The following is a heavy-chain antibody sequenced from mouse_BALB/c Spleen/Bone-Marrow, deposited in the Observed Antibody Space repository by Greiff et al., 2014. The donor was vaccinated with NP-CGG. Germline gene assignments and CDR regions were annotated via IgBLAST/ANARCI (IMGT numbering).Heavy chain of an antibody. Sequence: EVKLVESGAELVKPGASVKLSCTASGFNIKDTYMHWVKQRPEQGLEWIGRIDPANGNTKYDPNFQGKATITADTSSNTVYLQLSSLTSEDTAVYYCARYYYGRSYFAYWGQGTPLTVSS. CDR2: IDPANGNT. D-gene: IGHD1-1*01. J-gene: IGHJ2*01. CDR3: ARYYYGRSYFAY. CDR1: GFNIKDTY. V-gene: IGHV14-3*02.